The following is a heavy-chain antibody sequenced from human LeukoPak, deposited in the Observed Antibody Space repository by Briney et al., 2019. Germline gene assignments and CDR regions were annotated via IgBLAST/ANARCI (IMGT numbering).Heavy chain of an antibody. CDR2: ISGSGGST. CDR1: EFTFSSYA. V-gene: IGHV3-23*01. J-gene: IGHJ4*02. CDR3: AKEPSCSGGSCYYFDY. D-gene: IGHD2-15*01. Sequence: GGSLRLSXAASEFTFSSYAMSWVRQAPGKGLEWVSAISGSGGSTYYGDSVKGRFTTSRDNSKNTLDLQMNSLRAEDTAIYYCAKEPSCSGGSCYYFDYWGQGTLVTVSS.